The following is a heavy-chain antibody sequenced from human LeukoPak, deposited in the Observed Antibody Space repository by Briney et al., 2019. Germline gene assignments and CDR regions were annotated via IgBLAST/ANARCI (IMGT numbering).Heavy chain of an antibody. CDR3: ARDNYDYVWGT. CDR1: GGSFSDYY. J-gene: IGHJ5*02. V-gene: IGHV4-34*01. Sequence: SETLSLTCAVYGGSFSDYYWSWIRQPPGKGLEYIGEINHSGITNYNPSLMSRVTISVDTSKNQFSLKLSSVTAADTAVYYCARDNYDYVWGTWGQGTLVTVSS. D-gene: IGHD3-16*01. CDR2: INHSGIT.